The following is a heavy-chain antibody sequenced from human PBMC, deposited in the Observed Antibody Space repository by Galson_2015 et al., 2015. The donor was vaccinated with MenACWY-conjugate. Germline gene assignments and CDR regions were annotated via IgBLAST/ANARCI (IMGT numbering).Heavy chain of an antibody. Sequence: CAISGDSVSSHSAAWNWIRQSPSRGLEWLGRTYYRSKWYTDYAVSVKSRISINPDTSKNQLTLHLNSVTPEDTAVYYCARAALLRGYIFMYLFDYWGQGTLVTVSS. V-gene: IGHV6-1*01. CDR1: GDSVSSHSAA. J-gene: IGHJ4*02. D-gene: IGHD5-18*01. CDR2: TYYRSKWYT. CDR3: ARAALLRGYIFMYLFDY.